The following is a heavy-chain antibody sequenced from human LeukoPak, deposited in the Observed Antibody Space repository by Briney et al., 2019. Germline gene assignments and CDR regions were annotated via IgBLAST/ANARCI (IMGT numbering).Heavy chain of an antibody. V-gene: IGHV4-31*03. Sequence: SETLSLTCTVSGGSISSGGYYWSWIRQHPGKGLEWIGYIYYSGSTYYNPSLKSRVTISVDTSKNQFSLKLSSVTAADTAVYYCARATDDSSGYYYPFDYWGQGTLVTVSS. CDR2: IYYSGST. D-gene: IGHD3-22*01. CDR1: GGSISSGGYY. J-gene: IGHJ4*02. CDR3: ARATDDSSGYYYPFDY.